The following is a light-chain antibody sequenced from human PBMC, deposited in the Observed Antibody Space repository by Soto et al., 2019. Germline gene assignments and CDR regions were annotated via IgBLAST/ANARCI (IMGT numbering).Light chain of an antibody. V-gene: IGKV3-11*01. Sequence: EIVLTQSPSTLYLSPGERATLSCRASQSVTSYLAWYQQKPGQAPRLLIYDVSNRASGIPARFSGSGSETDFTLTISSLEPEDFAVYYCQQRSDWPLTFGQGTRLEI. CDR3: QQRSDWPLT. CDR2: DVS. CDR1: QSVTSY. J-gene: IGKJ5*01.